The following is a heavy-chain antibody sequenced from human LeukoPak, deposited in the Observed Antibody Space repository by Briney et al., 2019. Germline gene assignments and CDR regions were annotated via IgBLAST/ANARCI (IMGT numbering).Heavy chain of an antibody. CDR3: AREGGYDFGIFDY. D-gene: IGHD3-3*01. V-gene: IGHV3-23*01. Sequence: GASLRLSCAASGFTFSSYAMSWVRQAPGKGLEWVSAVSGSGGSTYYADSVKGRFTISRDNAKNSLYLQMNSLRAEDTAVYYCAREGGYDFGIFDYWGQGTLVTVSS. J-gene: IGHJ4*02. CDR2: VSGSGGST. CDR1: GFTFSSYA.